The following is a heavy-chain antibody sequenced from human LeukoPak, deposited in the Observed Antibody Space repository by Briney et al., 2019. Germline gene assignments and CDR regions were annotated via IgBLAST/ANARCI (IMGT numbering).Heavy chain of an antibody. CDR1: GFTFSSHW. Sequence: GGSLRLSCAASGFTFSSHWMTWVRQAPGKGLEWVANIKQDGSDKYYVDSVKGRFTISRDNAKNSLYLQMNSLRAEDTAVYYCARCSSSSWYPHYYYYYGMDVWGQGTTVTVSS. CDR3: ARCSSSSWYPHYYYYYGMDV. CDR2: IKQDGSDK. V-gene: IGHV3-7*01. D-gene: IGHD6-13*01. J-gene: IGHJ6*02.